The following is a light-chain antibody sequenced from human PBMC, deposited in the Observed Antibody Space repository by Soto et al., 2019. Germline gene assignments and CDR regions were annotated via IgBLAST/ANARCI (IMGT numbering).Light chain of an antibody. J-gene: IGLJ1*01. V-gene: IGLV2-14*03. CDR1: SSDVGGYNF. CDR3: ASYTSTTTPV. Sequence: QSALPQPPSVSGSPGHSITISCPGTSSDVGGYNFVSWYQHHPGKAPKLLIYDVGNRPSGVSDRFSGSKSGNTASLTISGLRAEDEAEYHCASYTSTTTPVFGTGTKVTVL. CDR2: DVG.